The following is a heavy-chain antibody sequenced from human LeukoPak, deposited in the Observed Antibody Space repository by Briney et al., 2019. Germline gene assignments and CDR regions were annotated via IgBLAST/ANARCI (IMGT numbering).Heavy chain of an antibody. J-gene: IGHJ4*02. CDR3: ARDYASGSYPIGY. CDR1: GFTFSSYS. CDR2: ISSSSDYI. D-gene: IGHD3-16*01. V-gene: IGHV3-21*01. Sequence: GGSLRLSCAASGFTFSSYSMNWVRQAPGRGLEWVSFISSSSDYIYYADSVKGRITISRDNARNSLYLQMNSLRAEDTSVYFCARDYASGSYPIGYWGQGTLVTVSS.